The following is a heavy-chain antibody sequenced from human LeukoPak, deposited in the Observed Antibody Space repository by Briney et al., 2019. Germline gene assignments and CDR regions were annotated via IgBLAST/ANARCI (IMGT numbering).Heavy chain of an antibody. Sequence: PSETLSLTCTVSGDSISSSSYFWGWIRQSPGQGLEWIGTSYYTGNTYYNPSLKSRVTISLDTSRNQFSLRLTSVILADTALYYCARMRSYWYFDLWGRGTLVAVSS. J-gene: IGHJ2*01. V-gene: IGHV4-39*07. D-gene: IGHD2-15*01. CDR1: GDSISSSSYF. CDR2: SYYTGNT. CDR3: ARMRSYWYFDL.